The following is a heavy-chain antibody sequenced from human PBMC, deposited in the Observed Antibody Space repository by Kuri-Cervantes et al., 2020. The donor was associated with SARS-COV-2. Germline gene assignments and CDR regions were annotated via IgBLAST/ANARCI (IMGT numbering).Heavy chain of an antibody. D-gene: IGHD3-10*01. CDR3: ARDSITMVQGVTSDAFDI. CDR1: GFTFSDYY. Sequence: GESLKISCAASGFTFSDYYMSWIRQAPGKGLEWASYISSSGSTIYYADSVEGRFTISRDNAKNSLYLQVNSLRAEDTAVYYCARDSITMVQGVTSDAFDIWGQGTMVTVSS. CDR2: ISSSGSTI. V-gene: IGHV3-11*01. J-gene: IGHJ3*02.